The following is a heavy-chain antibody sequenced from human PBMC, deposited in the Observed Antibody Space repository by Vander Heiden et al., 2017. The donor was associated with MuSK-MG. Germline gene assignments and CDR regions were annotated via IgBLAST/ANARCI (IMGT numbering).Heavy chain of an antibody. CDR2: IIPILGTA. D-gene: IGHD3-10*01. Sequence: QVQLVQSGAEVKTPGSSVQVSCKASAGTFRRYAISWVRSAPGQGLEWIGGIIPILGTANLAQQFKGRVKMKADESKSTVYRELSSLRSEDTALYDGARGSPTMVWGEDDLDYWGQGTRGNVAS. V-gene: IGHV1-69*01. CDR1: AGTFRRYA. CDR3: ARGSPTMVWGEDDLDY. J-gene: IGHJ4*02.